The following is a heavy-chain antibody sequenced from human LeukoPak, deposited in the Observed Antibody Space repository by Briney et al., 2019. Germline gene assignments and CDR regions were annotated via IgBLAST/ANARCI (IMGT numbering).Heavy chain of an antibody. J-gene: IGHJ3*01. CDR3: ARDFGGHSAGGEAFDV. D-gene: IGHD2-21*01. Sequence: GGSLRLSCAASGFTFSDFYMSWIRQAPGKGLECVSYITSNSRILYDSKSVKGRFTISRDNAKNSLYLQMDNLRADDTAVYYCARDFGGHSAGGEAFDVWGEGTMVTVSS. CDR2: ITSNSRIL. V-gene: IGHV3-11*01. CDR1: GFTFSDFY.